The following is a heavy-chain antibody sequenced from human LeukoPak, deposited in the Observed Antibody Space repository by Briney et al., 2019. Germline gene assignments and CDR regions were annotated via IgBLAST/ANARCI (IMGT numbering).Heavy chain of an antibody. CDR2: IYYSGST. CDR3: ARQDGYSYGLDY. D-gene: IGHD5-18*01. Sequence: PSETLSLTCTVSGGSISSSSYYWGWIRQPPGKGLEWIGSIYYSGSTYCNPSLKSRVTISVDTSKNQFSLKLSSVTAADTAVYYCARQDGYSYGLDYWGQGTLVTVSS. J-gene: IGHJ4*02. V-gene: IGHV4-39*01. CDR1: GGSISSSSYY.